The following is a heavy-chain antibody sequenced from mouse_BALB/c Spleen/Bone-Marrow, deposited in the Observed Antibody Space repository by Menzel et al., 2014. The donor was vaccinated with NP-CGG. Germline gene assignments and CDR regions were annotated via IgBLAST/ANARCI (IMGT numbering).Heavy chain of an antibody. CDR1: GYTFTSYY. J-gene: IGHJ4*01. CDR3: TRSRRAMDH. D-gene: IGHD2-12*01. V-gene: IGHV1S81*02. CDR2: INPSNGGT. Sequence: VQLVESGAELVKPGASVKLSCKASGYTFTSYYMCWVKQRPGQGLEWIGEINPSNGGTNFNEKFRSKATLTVDKSSSTAYMSLSGLTSEDSAVYYCTRSRRAMDHWGQGTSVTVTS.